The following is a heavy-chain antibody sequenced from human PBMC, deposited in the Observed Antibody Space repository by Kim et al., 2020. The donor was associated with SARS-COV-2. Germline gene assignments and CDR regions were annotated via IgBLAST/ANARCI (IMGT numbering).Heavy chain of an antibody. Sequence: ASVKVSCKASGYTFTSYGISWVRQAPGQGLEWMGWISAYNGNTNYAQKLQGRVTMTTDTSTRTAYMELRSLRSDDTAVYYCARGAAVAGTGYNWFDPWGQGTLVTVSS. CDR1: GYTFTSYG. J-gene: IGHJ5*02. CDR2: ISAYNGNT. V-gene: IGHV1-18*01. D-gene: IGHD6-19*01. CDR3: ARGAAVAGTGYNWFDP.